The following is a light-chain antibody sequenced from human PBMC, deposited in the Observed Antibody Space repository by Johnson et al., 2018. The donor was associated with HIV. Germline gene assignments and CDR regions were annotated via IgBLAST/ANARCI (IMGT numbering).Light chain of an antibody. CDR2: DSD. CDR1: SSNIGSNY. J-gene: IGLJ1*01. Sequence: QSVLTQPPSVSAAPGQTVTISCSGSSSNIGSNYVSWYQQLPGTAPKLLIYDSDKRPSGIPDRFSGSKSGTSATMGITGLQTGDEADYYCGTWDTSLTKGGVFGTGTKVTVL. V-gene: IGLV1-51*01. CDR3: GTWDTSLTKGGV.